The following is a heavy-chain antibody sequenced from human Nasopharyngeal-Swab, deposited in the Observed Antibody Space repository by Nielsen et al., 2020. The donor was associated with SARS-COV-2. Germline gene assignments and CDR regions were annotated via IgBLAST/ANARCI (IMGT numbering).Heavy chain of an antibody. CDR2: INHSGST. CDR3: ARGGLFGVAYYGMDV. D-gene: IGHD3-3*01. V-gene: IGHV4-34*01. J-gene: IGHJ6*02. Sequence: WIRQPPGKGLEWIGEINHSGSTNYNPSLKSRVTISVDTSKNQFSLKLSSVTAADTAVYYCARGGLFGVAYYGMDVWGQGTTVTVSS.